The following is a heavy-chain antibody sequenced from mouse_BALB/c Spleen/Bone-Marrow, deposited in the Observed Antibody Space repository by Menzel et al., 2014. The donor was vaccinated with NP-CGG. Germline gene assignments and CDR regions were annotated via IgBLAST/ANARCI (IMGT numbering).Heavy chain of an antibody. Sequence: VKVVESGPGLVAPSQSLSITCTVSGFSLTSYSVYWVRQPPGKGLEWLGVIWAGGSTNYNSALMSRLSISKDNSKSQVFLKMNSLQTDDTAMYYCARAFDHWGQGTTLTVSS. J-gene: IGHJ2*01. CDR2: IWAGGST. V-gene: IGHV2-9*02. CDR1: GFSLTSYS. CDR3: ARAFDH.